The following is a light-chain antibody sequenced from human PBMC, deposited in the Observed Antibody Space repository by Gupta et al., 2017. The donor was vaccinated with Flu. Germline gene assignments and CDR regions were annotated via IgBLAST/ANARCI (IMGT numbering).Light chain of an antibody. CDR3: QQYSSYST. J-gene: IGKJ1*01. CDR2: KSS. Sequence: ASVGDRVTITCRASQSISDWLAWYQQKPGIAPKVLIYKSSTLQSGVPSRFSGSGSGTEFTLTITSLQPEDFATYYCQQYSSYSTFGQGTRVEIK. CDR1: QSISDW. V-gene: IGKV1-5*03.